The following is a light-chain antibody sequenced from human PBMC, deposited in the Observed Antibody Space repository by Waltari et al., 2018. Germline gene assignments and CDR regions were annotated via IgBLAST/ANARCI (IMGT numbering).Light chain of an antibody. CDR2: LAS. V-gene: IGKV4-1*01. CDR3: QHYFTTSS. J-gene: IGKJ3*01. CDR1: QSVFDKSRDRNY. Sequence: DIVLTQSPDSLAVSLGERATINCRSSQSVFDKSRDRNYLAWYQQKPGQCPKLLIYLASTRQSGVPDRLSGSGSGTDVTLTINSLQAEDVAVYYCQHYFTTSSVGPGTKVEIK.